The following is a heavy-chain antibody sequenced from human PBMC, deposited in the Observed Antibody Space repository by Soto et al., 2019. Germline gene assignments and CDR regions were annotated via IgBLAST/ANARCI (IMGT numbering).Heavy chain of an antibody. Sequence: SMKVSCKASVYTFTSYAMHWVRQSPGQRLEWMGWINAGNGNTKYSQKFQDRVTITRDTSASTAYMELSSLRSEDTAVYYCARLLMDVWGQGTTVTVSS. CDR1: VYTFTSYA. CDR3: ARLLMDV. J-gene: IGHJ6*02. V-gene: IGHV1-3*01. CDR2: INAGNGNT.